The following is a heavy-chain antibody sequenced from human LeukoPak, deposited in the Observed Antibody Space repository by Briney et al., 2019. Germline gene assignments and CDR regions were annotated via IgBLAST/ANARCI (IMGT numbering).Heavy chain of an antibody. D-gene: IGHD6-6*01. CDR1: GFTFSSYA. V-gene: IGHV3-23*01. CDR3: AGDIGAARPYYYYGMDV. CDR2: ISGSGGST. J-gene: IGHJ6*02. Sequence: QTGGSLRLSCAAPGFTFSSYAMSWVRQAPGKGLEWVSAISGSGGSTYYADSVKGRFTISRDNSKNTLYLQMNSLRAEDTAVYYCAGDIGAARPYYYYGMDVWGQGTTVTVSS.